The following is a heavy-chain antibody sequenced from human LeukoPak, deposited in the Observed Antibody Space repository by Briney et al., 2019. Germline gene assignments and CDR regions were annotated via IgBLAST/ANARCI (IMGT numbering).Heavy chain of an antibody. CDR2: IYWDDDK. CDR1: GFSLSTSGVG. Sequence: SGPTLVKPTQTLTLTCTFSGFSLSTSGVGVGWIRQPPGKALEWLALIYWDDDKRYSPSLKSRLTITKDTSKNQVVLTMTNMDPVDTATYYCAHRRGYDFWSGYRETNWFDPWGQGTLVTVSS. CDR3: AHRRGYDFWSGYRETNWFDP. V-gene: IGHV2-5*02. J-gene: IGHJ5*02. D-gene: IGHD3-3*01.